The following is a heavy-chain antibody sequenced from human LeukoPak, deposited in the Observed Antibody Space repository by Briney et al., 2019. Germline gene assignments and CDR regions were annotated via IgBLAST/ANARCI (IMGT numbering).Heavy chain of an antibody. V-gene: IGHV1-3*01. J-gene: IGHJ3*02. CDR2: INAGNGNT. CDR1: GYTFTSYA. D-gene: IGHD6-19*01. CDR3: ARVKASSGWGAFDI. Sequence: WASVKVSCKASGYTFTSYAMHWVRQAPGQRPEWMGWINAGNGNTKYSQKFQGRVTITRDTSASTAYMELSSLRSEDTAVYYCARVKASSGWGAFDIWGQGTMVTVSS.